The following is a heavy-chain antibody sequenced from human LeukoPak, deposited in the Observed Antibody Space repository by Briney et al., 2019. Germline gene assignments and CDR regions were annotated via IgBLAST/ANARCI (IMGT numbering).Heavy chain of an antibody. Sequence: SETLSLTRSVSGGSFSSAAYHWTWIRQPPGKGLEWIASISESGGADYNPSLRSRLSISLNTSDHQFSLRVTSVTAADTAVYYCARYDTSLVPYFDSWGQGTLVTISS. CDR2: ISESGGA. CDR3: ARYDTSLVPYFDS. J-gene: IGHJ4*02. V-gene: IGHV4-30-4*01. D-gene: IGHD5-18*01. CDR1: GGSFSSAAYH.